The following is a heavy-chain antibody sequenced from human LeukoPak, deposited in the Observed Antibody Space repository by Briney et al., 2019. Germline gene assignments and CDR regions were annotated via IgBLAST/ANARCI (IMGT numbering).Heavy chain of an antibody. CDR3: ARARRFLEWLPVNWFDP. J-gene: IGHJ5*02. D-gene: IGHD3-3*01. V-gene: IGHV1-8*01. CDR2: MNPNSGNT. CDR1: GYTFTSYD. Sequence: ASVKVSXKASGYTFTSYDINWVRQDTGQGLEWMGWMNPNSGNTGYAQKFQGRVTMTRNTSISTAYMELSSLRSEDTAVYYCARARRFLEWLPVNWFDPWGQGTLVTVSS.